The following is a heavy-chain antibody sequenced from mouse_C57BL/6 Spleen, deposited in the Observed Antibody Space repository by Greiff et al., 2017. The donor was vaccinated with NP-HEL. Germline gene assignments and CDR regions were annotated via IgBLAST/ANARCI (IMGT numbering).Heavy chain of an antibody. V-gene: IGHV1-64*01. CDR2: IHPNSGST. CDR3: ARSAYYYGSKDYYAMDY. Sequence: VQLQQPGAELVKPGASVKLSCKASGYTFTSYWMHWVKQRPGQGLEWIGMIHPNSGSTNYNEKFKSKATLTVDKPSSTAYMQLSSLTSEDSAVYYCARSAYYYGSKDYYAMDYWGQGTSVTVSS. CDR1: GYTFTSYW. D-gene: IGHD1-1*01. J-gene: IGHJ4*01.